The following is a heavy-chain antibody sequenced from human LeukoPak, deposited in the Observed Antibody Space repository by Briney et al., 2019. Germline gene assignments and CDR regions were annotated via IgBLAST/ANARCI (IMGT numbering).Heavy chain of an antibody. V-gene: IGHV4-59*01. CDR1: GGSISSYY. D-gene: IGHD3-3*01. J-gene: IGHJ5*02. CDR3: ARGGSHYDFWSGYSGWFDP. CDR2: IYYSGST. Sequence: SETLSLTCTVSGGSISSYYWSWIRQPPGKGLEWIGYIYYSGSTNYNPSLKSRVTISVDTSKNQFPLKLSSVTAADTAVYYCARGGSHYDFWSGYSGWFDPWGQGTLVTVSS.